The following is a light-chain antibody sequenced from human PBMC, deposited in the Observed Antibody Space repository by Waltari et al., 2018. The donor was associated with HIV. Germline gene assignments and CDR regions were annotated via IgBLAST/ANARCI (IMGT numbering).Light chain of an antibody. Sequence: QSALTQPASVSGSPGQSITISCNGTSSDVGGYKYGSWYQQQPGKAPILLISEVSNRPSGVSNRFSGSKSGNTASLTISGLQAEDEADYYCSSYTTSSTWVFGGGTKLTVL. CDR2: EVS. CDR1: SSDVGGYKY. V-gene: IGLV2-14*01. CDR3: SSYTTSSTWV. J-gene: IGLJ3*02.